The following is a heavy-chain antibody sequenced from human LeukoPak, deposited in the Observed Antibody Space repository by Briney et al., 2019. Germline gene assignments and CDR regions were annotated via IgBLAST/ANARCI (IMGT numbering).Heavy chain of an antibody. J-gene: IGHJ4*02. CDR3: ARDYAGDWLREMDY. V-gene: IGHV3-30*19. CDR2: ISYDGSNK. CDR1: GFTFSSYG. D-gene: IGHD3-9*01. Sequence: GGSLRLSCAASGFTFSSYGMHWVRQAPGKGLEWVAVISYDGSNKYYADSVKGRFTISRDNSKNPLYLQMNSLRAEDTAVYYCARDYAGDWLREMDYWGQGTLVTVSS.